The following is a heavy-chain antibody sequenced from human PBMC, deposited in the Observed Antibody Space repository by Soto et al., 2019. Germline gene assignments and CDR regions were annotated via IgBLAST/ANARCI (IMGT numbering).Heavy chain of an antibody. V-gene: IGHV4-39*01. D-gene: IGHD3-10*01. Sequence: ASETLSLTCIVSGGSISESNYYWGWIRQPPGKGLEWIGSIIYSGSTFYNPSLKSRVTLSVDTSRNQFSLKLSSVTAADTAVYYCANPQIPMAHFDDWGQGTRVTVSS. CDR2: IIYSGST. CDR3: ANPQIPMAHFDD. J-gene: IGHJ4*02. CDR1: GGSISESNYY.